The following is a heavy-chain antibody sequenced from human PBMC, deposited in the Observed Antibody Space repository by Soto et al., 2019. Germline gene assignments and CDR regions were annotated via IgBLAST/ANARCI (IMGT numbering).Heavy chain of an antibody. D-gene: IGHD1-26*01. J-gene: IGHJ5*02. Sequence: EVQLVESGGGLVQPGGSLRLSCAASKFSFSGYWMHWVRQAPGKGLMWVSRVNPDGSTTTYADSVKGRFTISRDNAKNTVFLQTNSLRADDTAVYYCAKVASGSYDWFDPWGQGTLVTVSS. CDR1: KFSFSGYW. V-gene: IGHV3-74*01. CDR3: AKVASGSYDWFDP. CDR2: VNPDGSTT.